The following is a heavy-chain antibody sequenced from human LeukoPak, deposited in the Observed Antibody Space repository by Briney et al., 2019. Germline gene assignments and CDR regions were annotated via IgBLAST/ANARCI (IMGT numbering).Heavy chain of an antibody. Sequence: ASVKVSCKASGYTFTSYYMHWVRQAPGQGLESMGIINTSRGSTSYAQKFQGRVTITADESTSTAYMELSSLRSEDTAVYYCAAKSERITIFGVVGYYYGMDVWGQGTTVTVSS. CDR1: GYTFTSYY. CDR3: AAKSERITIFGVVGYYYGMDV. D-gene: IGHD3-3*01. J-gene: IGHJ6*02. V-gene: IGHV1-46*01. CDR2: INTSRGST.